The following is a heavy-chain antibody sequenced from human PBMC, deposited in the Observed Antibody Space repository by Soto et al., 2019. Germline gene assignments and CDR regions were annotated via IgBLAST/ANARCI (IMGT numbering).Heavy chain of an antibody. J-gene: IGHJ1*01. V-gene: IGHV3-23*01. CDR1: GFTFGGYA. CDR2: IRGRGDSS. Sequence: VGSLRLSCAASGFTFGGYARSWVRQAPGKGLEWVSAIRGRGDSSYYADSVKGGFTISRDNSKNTLYLQMNSLRAEDTAVYYCANAYCSSTSCRAEYFQHWGQGTLVTVSS. D-gene: IGHD2-2*01. CDR3: ANAYCSSTSCRAEYFQH.